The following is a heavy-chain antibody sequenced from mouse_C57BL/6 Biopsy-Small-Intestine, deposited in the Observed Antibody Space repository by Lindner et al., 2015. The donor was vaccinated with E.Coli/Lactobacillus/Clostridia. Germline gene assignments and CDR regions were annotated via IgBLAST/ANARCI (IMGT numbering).Heavy chain of an antibody. Sequence: VQLQESGPELVKPGASVKIFCKASGYTFTDYNMDWVKQSHGKSLEWIGYIYPKNGGAGYNQKFKTKATLTVDKSSSTAYMELHSLTSEDSAVYFCARVGRDYFDYWGQGTTLTVSS. V-gene: IGHV1-34*02. J-gene: IGHJ2*01. D-gene: IGHD4-1*01. CDR1: GYTFTDYN. CDR3: ARVGRDYFDY. CDR2: IYPKNGGA.